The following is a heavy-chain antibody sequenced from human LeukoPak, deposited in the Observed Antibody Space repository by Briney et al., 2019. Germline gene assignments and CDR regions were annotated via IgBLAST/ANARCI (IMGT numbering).Heavy chain of an antibody. CDR3: AGYGGDWYPES. CDR1: GASISSQY. Sequence: PSGTLSLTCTVSGASISSQYWSWIRKTPGKGLEWIAYIHHTETSKYNPSLKSRVTISIDTSMNQFSLTLSSVTAADTAVYYCAGYGGDWYPESWGQGTLVTISS. D-gene: IGHD6-19*01. J-gene: IGHJ4*02. CDR2: IHHTETS. V-gene: IGHV4-59*11.